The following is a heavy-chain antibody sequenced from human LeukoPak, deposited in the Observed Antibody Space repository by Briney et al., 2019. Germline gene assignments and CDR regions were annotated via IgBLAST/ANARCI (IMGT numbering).Heavy chain of an antibody. CDR1: GYTFTGYY. V-gene: IGHV1-2*02. CDR3: AKNPYEYYFDY. Sequence: GASVKVSCKASGYTFTGYYLHWVRQAPGQGLEWLGWINPNSGDTNYAQKFQGRVTMTRETSIRTAYMALSGLRSGDTAVYSCAKNPYEYYFDYWGQGTLVTVSS. D-gene: IGHD5-12*01. J-gene: IGHJ4*02. CDR2: INPNSGDT.